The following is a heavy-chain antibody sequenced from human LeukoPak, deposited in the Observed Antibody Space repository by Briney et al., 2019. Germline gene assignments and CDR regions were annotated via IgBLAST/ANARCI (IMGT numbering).Heavy chain of an antibody. D-gene: IGHD5-24*01. CDR2: INHSGST. Sequence: SETLSLTCAVYGGSFSGYYWSGIRQPPGKGLEWIGEINHSGSTNYNPSLKSRVTISVDTSKNQFSLKLSSVTAADTAVYYCARGYGDGYPSPPDYWGQGTLVTVSS. V-gene: IGHV4-34*01. CDR3: ARGYGDGYPSPPDY. CDR1: GGSFSGYY. J-gene: IGHJ4*02.